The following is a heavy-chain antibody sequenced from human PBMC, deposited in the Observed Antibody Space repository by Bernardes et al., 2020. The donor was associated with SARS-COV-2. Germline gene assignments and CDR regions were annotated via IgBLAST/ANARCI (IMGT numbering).Heavy chain of an antibody. CDR1: LFSLSPSGVG. V-gene: IGHV2-5*02. CDR3: AHAYDSSGYYSCYFDY. CDR2: IYWDDDK. D-gene: IGHD3-22*01. Sequence: SGNTLSKPTQPLTLTCPFSLFSLSPSGVGVGWIRQPPGKALEWLALIYWDDDKRYSPSLKSRLTITKDTSKNQVVLTMTNMDPVDTATYYCAHAYDSSGYYSCYFDYWGQGTLVTVSS. J-gene: IGHJ4*02.